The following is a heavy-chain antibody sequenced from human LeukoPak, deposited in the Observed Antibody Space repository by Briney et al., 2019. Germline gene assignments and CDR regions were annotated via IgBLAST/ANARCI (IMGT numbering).Heavy chain of an antibody. Sequence: GGSLRLSCAASGFTFSSYSMNWVRQAPGKGLEWVSSISSGSSYIYYADSVKGRFTISRDNAKNSLYLQMNSLRAEDTAVYYCARDKQQLINDYWGQGTLVTVSS. V-gene: IGHV3-21*01. CDR2: ISSGSSYI. CDR3: ARDKQQLINDY. CDR1: GFTFSSYS. D-gene: IGHD6-13*01. J-gene: IGHJ4*02.